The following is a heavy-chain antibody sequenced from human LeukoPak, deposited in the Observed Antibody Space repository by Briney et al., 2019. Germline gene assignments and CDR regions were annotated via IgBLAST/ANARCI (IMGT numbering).Heavy chain of an antibody. Sequence: ASVKLSCKASGGTFSSYAISWVRQAPGQGLEWMGRIIPILGIANYAQKFQGRVTITADKSTSTAYMELSSLRSEDTAVYYCARDQRLYYGSGSYYPLDYWGQGTLVTVSS. CDR2: IIPILGIA. V-gene: IGHV1-69*04. CDR3: ARDQRLYYGSGSYYPLDY. CDR1: GGTFSSYA. J-gene: IGHJ4*02. D-gene: IGHD3-10*01.